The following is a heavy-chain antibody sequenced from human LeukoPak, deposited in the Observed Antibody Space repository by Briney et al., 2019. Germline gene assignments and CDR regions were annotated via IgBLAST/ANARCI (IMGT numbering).Heavy chain of an antibody. J-gene: IGHJ6*01. CDR3: ARNMQFVQSLGGLDV. Sequence: GRSLRLSCAASRFTFSSYALHWVRQSPGKGLEWVAVISYHGTNKYYADSVKGRFTISGDNSGNTLFLQMNSLRPEDSALYYCARNMQFVQSLGGLDVWGQGTTVTVSS. V-gene: IGHV3-30-3*01. CDR1: RFTFSSYA. CDR2: ISYHGTNK. D-gene: IGHD2-8*01.